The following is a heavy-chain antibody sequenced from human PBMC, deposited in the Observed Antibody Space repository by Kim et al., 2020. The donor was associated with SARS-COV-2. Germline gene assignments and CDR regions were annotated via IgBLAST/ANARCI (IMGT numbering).Heavy chain of an antibody. J-gene: IGHJ3*02. D-gene: IGHD3-22*01. CDR3: ARSPASRLSITMIVVVTPDAFDI. Sequence: SETLSLTCTVSGGSISSYYWSWIRQPPGKGLEWIGYIYYSGSTNYNPSLKSRVTISVDTSKNQFSLKLSSVTAADTAVYYCARSPASRLSITMIVVVTPDAFDIWGQGTMATVSS. CDR2: IYYSGST. V-gene: IGHV4-59*08. CDR1: GGSISSYY.